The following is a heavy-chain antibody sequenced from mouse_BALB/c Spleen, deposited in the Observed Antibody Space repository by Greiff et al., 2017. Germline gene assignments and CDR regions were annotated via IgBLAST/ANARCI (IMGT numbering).Heavy chain of an antibody. CDR1: GFTFSSYA. CDR3: ARGGGVGAWCAY. Sequence: EVQVVESGGGLVKPGGSLKLSCAASGFTFSSYAMSWVRQTPEKRLEWVASISSGGSTYYPDSVKGRFTISRDNARNILYLQMSSLRSEDTAMYYCARGGGVGAWCAYWGEGSLGTVSA. D-gene: IGHD1-3*01. V-gene: IGHV5-6-5*01. CDR2: ISSGGST. J-gene: IGHJ3*01.